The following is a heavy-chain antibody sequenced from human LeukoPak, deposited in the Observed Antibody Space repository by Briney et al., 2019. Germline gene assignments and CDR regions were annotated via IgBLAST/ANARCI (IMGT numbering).Heavy chain of an antibody. CDR1: GFTFSSYW. V-gene: IGHV3-74*01. D-gene: IGHD3-10*01. CDR3: ARDSGSGSYSGY. J-gene: IGHJ4*02. CDR2: INPDGSGT. Sequence: GGSLRLSCAASGFTFSSYWMHWVRQSPGKGLVWASRINPDGSGTSHADSVKGRFTISRDNAKNTLYLQMNSLRAEDTAVYYCARDSGSGSYSGYWGLGTLVTVSS.